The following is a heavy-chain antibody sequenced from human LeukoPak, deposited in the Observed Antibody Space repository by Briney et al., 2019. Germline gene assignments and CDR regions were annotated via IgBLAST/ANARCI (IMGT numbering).Heavy chain of an antibody. CDR2: INPNSDGT. J-gene: IGHJ4*02. Sequence: ASVKVSCKASGYTFTGYCIHWVRQAPGQGLEWMGRINPNSDGTNHAQKFQGRVTMTRDTSISTAYMELSRLRSDDTAVYYCARDPEGLYCTNGVCYSRDDYWGQGTLVTVSS. V-gene: IGHV1-2*06. CDR1: GYTFTGYC. CDR3: ARDPEGLYCTNGVCYSRDDY. D-gene: IGHD2-8*01.